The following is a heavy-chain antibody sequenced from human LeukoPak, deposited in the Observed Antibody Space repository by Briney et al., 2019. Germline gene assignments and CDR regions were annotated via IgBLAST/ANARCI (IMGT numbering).Heavy chain of an antibody. J-gene: IGHJ6*02. V-gene: IGHV1-8*01. CDR1: GYTFTSYD. D-gene: IGHD1-26*01. CDR2: MNPNSGNT. Sequence: RASVKVSCKASGYTFTSYDIHWVRQATGQGLEWMGWMNPNSGNTGYAQKFQGRVTMTRNTSISTAYMELSSLRSEDTAVYYCARDSILNSGSYYYYGMDVWGQGTTVTVSS. CDR3: ARDSILNSGSYYYYGMDV.